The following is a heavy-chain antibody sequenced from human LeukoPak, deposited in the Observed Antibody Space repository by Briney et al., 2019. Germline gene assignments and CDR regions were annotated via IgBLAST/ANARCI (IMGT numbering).Heavy chain of an antibody. J-gene: IGHJ4*02. CDR3: ARVRSAARPDGDYFDY. CDR2: IYTSGST. Sequence: KPSETLSLTCTVSSGSISSYYWSWIRQPAGKGLEWIGRIYTSGSTNYNPSLKSRVTMSVDTSKNQFSLKLSSVTAADTAVYYCARVRSAARPDGDYFDYWGQGTLVTVSS. CDR1: SGSISSYY. V-gene: IGHV4-4*07. D-gene: IGHD6-6*01.